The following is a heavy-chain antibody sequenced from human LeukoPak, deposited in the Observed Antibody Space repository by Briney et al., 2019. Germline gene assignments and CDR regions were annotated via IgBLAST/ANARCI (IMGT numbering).Heavy chain of an antibody. J-gene: IGHJ4*02. CDR3: ARDSSSWRIDY. CDR1: GGSFSGYY. D-gene: IGHD6-13*01. Sequence: SETLSLTCAVYGGSFSGYYWSWIRQPPGKGLEWIGEINHSGSTNYNPSLKSRVTISVDTSKNQFSLKLSSVTAADTAVYYCARDSSSWRIDYWGQGTLVTVSS. V-gene: IGHV4-34*01. CDR2: INHSGST.